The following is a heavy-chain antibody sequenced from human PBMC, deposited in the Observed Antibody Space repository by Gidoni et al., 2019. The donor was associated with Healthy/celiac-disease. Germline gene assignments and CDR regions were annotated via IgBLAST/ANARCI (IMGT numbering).Heavy chain of an antibody. J-gene: IGHJ4*02. CDR1: GFPFSSYA. Sequence: EVQLLESGGGLVQPGGSLSLSCAASGFPFSSYAMSWVRQAPVKGLEWVSAISGSGGSTYYADSVKGRFTISRDNSKSTLYLQMNSLRAEDTAVYYCAKGISKVATHYFDYWGQGTLVTVSS. CDR2: ISGSGGST. D-gene: IGHD5-12*01. V-gene: IGHV3-23*01. CDR3: AKGISKVATHYFDY.